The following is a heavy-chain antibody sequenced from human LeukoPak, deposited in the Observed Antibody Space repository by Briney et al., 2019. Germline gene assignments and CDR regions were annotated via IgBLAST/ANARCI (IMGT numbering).Heavy chain of an antibody. V-gene: IGHV3-7*01. D-gene: IGHD6-13*01. CDR2: IKQDGSNK. CDR1: GFTFSSYW. CDR3: ARTSRIAAALDY. J-gene: IGHJ4*02. Sequence: PGGSLRLSCAASGFTFSSYWMSWVRQAPGKGLEWVANIKQDGSNKYYADSVKGRFTISRDNSKNTLYLQMNSLRAEDTAVYYCARTSRIAAALDYWGQGTLVTVSS.